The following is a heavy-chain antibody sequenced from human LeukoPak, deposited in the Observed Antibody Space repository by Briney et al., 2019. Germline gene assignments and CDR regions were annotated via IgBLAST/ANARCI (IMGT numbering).Heavy chain of an antibody. Sequence: GESLKISCKGSGYSFTSYWIGWVRQMPGKGLEWMGTIYPGDSDTRYSPSFQGQVTISADKSISTAYLQWSSLKASDTAMYYCARPRGLGPLWFGSSDAFDIWGQGTMVTVSS. CDR3: ARPRGLGPLWFGSSDAFDI. D-gene: IGHD3-10*01. J-gene: IGHJ3*02. V-gene: IGHV5-51*01. CDR2: IYPGDSDT. CDR1: GYSFTSYW.